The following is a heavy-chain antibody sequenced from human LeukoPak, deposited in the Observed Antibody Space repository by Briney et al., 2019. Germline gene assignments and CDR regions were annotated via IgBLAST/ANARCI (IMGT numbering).Heavy chain of an antibody. CDR3: ATPQVSGWNFDY. D-gene: IGHD6-19*01. CDR2: IYPGDSDT. J-gene: IGHJ4*02. V-gene: IGHV5-51*01. Sequence: GESLKISCKGSGYRFTSYWIAWVRQMPGKGLEWMGSIYPGDSDTRYSPSFQGQVTISADKSITTAYLRWSSLKAADTAMYYCATPQVSGWNFDYWGQGTLVTVSS. CDR1: GYRFTSYW.